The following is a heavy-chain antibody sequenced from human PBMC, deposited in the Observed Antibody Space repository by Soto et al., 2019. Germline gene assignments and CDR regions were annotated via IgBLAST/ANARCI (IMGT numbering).Heavy chain of an antibody. CDR1: GYTFTSYA. J-gene: IGHJ5*02. Sequence: GASVKVSCKASGYTFTSYAMHWVRQAPGQRLEWMGWINAGNGNTKYSQKFQGRVTITRDTSASTAYMELSSLRSEDTAVYYCARDLTGTTYWFDPWGQGTLVTVSS. V-gene: IGHV1-3*01. CDR3: ARDLTGTTYWFDP. CDR2: INAGNGNT. D-gene: IGHD1-1*01.